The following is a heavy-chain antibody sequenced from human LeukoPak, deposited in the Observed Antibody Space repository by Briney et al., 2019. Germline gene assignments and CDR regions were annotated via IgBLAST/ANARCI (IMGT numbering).Heavy chain of an antibody. CDR1: GYRFTSYW. V-gene: IGHV5-51*01. Sequence: GGSLKISCKGSGYRFTSYWIGWVRQMPGKGLEWMGIIYPGDSDTRYSPSFQGQVTISADQSISTPSLEWRGRKASDTAMYYCARHAGRRYCSSTSCYIVGYWGQGTLVTVSS. D-gene: IGHD2-2*02. CDR2: IYPGDSDT. J-gene: IGHJ4*02. CDR3: ARHAGRRYCSSTSCYIVGY.